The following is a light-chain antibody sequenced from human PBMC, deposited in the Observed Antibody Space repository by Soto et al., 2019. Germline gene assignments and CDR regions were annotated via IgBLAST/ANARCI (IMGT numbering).Light chain of an antibody. CDR1: SSNIGAGYD. CDR2: GNS. J-gene: IGLJ3*02. Sequence: QSVLTQPPSVSGAPGQRVTISCTGSSSNIGAGYDVHWYQQLPGTAPKLLIYGNSNRPSGXXXXXSGSKSGTSASLAITGXXAXDXXXXXXXSYDSSLSALFGGGTKVTVL. V-gene: IGLV1-40*01. CDR3: XSYDSSLSAL.